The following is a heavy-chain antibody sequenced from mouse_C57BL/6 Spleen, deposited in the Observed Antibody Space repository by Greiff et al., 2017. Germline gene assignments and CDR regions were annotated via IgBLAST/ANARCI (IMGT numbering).Heavy chain of an antibody. D-gene: IGHD2-5*01. J-gene: IGHJ4*01. CDR3: ARKAYSNYAMDY. V-gene: IGHV1-54*01. CDR1: GYAFTNYL. CDR2: INPGSGGT. Sequence: VHLVESGAELVRPGTSVKVSCKASGYAFTNYLIEWVKQRPGQGLEWIGVINPGSGGTNYNEKFKGKATLTADKSSSTAYMQLSSLTSEDSAVYFCARKAYSNYAMDYWGQGTSVTVSS.